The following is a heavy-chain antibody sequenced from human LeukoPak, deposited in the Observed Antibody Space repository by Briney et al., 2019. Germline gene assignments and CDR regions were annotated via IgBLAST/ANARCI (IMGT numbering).Heavy chain of an antibody. CDR1: GYSLRSGYY. D-gene: IGHD2-8*01. Sequence: PSETLSLTXAVSGYSLRSGYYWGWIRQPPGKGLEWIGSIYHSGSTYYNPSLKSRVTISVDTSKNQFSLKLSSVTAADTAVYYCATYGVYASALDYWGQGTLVTVSS. J-gene: IGHJ4*02. CDR3: ATYGVYASALDY. CDR2: IYHSGST. V-gene: IGHV4-38-2*01.